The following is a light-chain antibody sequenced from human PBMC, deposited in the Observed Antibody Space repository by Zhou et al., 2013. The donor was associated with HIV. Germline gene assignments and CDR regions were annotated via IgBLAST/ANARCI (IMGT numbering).Light chain of an antibody. CDR2: GAS. J-gene: IGKJ4*01. V-gene: IGKV3D-20*02. Sequence: EIVMTQSPATLSLSPGERVILSCRASQSFSSKSLAWYQQKPGQSPRLLIYGASSRATGIPDRFSGSGSGTVFTLTISRLEPEDFAVYYCQERGLWPGTFGGGTKLEI. CDR3: QERGLWPGT. CDR1: QSFSSKS.